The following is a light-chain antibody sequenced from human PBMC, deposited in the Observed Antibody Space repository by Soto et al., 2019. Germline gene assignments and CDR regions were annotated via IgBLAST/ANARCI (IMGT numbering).Light chain of an antibody. CDR3: QQVNSYPVI. Sequence: DIHLTQSPSFLSPSVGDRVTITCRASQGISSYLAWYQQKPGKAPKLLIYAASTLQSGVPSRFSGSGSGTEFTLTITSLQPEDFATYYCQQVNSYPVIFGGGTKVEIK. CDR1: QGISSY. CDR2: AAS. J-gene: IGKJ4*01. V-gene: IGKV1-9*01.